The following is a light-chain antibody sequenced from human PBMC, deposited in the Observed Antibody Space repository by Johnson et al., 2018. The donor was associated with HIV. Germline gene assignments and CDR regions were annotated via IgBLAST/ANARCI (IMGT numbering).Light chain of an antibody. J-gene: IGLJ1*01. CDR2: DNN. Sequence: QSVLTQPPSVSAAPGQKVTISCSGSSSNIGNNYVSWYQQLPGTAPKFLIYDNNKRPSGIPDRFSGSKSGTSATLGITVLQTGDEADYYCGTWDSSLSAVFGTGTKVTVL. V-gene: IGLV1-51*01. CDR3: GTWDSSLSAV. CDR1: SSNIGNNY.